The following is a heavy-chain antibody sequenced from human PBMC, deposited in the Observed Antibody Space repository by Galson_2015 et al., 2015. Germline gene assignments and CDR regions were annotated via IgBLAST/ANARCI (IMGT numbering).Heavy chain of an antibody. D-gene: IGHD6-19*01. V-gene: IGHV3-64D*06. CDR1: GFTFSSYA. CDR2: ISSNGGST. J-gene: IGHJ4*02. Sequence: SLRLSCAASGFTFSSYAMHWVRQTPGKGLEYVSAISSNGGSTYYADSVKGRFTISRDNSKNTLYLQMSSLRAEDTAVYYCVKGQWLPGPFDYWGQGTLVTVSS. CDR3: VKGQWLPGPFDY.